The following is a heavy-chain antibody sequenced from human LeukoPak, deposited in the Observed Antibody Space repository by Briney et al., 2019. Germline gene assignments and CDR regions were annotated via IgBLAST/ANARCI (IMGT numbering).Heavy chain of an antibody. CDR1: GGSISSYY. J-gene: IGHJ5*02. CDR3: ARAPRSGGALDWFDP. Sequence: SETLSLTCTVSGGSISSYYWSWIRQPPGKGLEWIGYIYYSGSTNYNPSLKSRVTISVDTSKNQFSLKLSSVTAADTAVYYCARAPRSGGALDWFDPWGQGTLVTVSS. V-gene: IGHV4-59*01. CDR2: IYYSGST. D-gene: IGHD3-10*01.